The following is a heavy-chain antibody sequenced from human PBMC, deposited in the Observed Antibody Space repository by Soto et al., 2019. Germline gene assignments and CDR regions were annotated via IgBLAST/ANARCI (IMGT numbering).Heavy chain of an antibody. CDR1: GLTFRDAW. Sequence: EVQLVESGGGLVKPGGSLRLSCVVSGLTFRDAWVNWVRQASGEGLEWVGRIRGTTNGGTTDYAAPVKGRFTISRDESKNTVYLQSNSLKVEDTAIYHGTTDVKWAGGDYWGQGTLVSVSS. CDR3: TTDVKWAGGDY. CDR2: IRGTTNGGTT. J-gene: IGHJ4*02. D-gene: IGHD1-26*01. V-gene: IGHV3-15*07.